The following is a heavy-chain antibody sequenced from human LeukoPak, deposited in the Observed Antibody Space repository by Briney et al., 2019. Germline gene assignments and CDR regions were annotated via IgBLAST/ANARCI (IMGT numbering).Heavy chain of an antibody. CDR1: GYTFTGYY. CDR2: INPNSGGT. V-gene: IGHV1-2*02. Sequence: ASVKVSCKASGYTFTGYYMHWVRQAPGQGLEWMGWINPNSGGTNYAQKFQGRVTMTRDTSISTAYMELSRLRSDDTAVYYCARGGELPTLSYYYYYMDVWGKGTTVTISS. CDR3: ARGGELPTLSYYYYYMDV. J-gene: IGHJ6*03. D-gene: IGHD1-26*01.